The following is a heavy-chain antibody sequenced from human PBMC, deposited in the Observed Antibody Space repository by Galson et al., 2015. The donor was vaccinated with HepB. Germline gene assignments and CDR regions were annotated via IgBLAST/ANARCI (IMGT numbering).Heavy chain of an antibody. CDR3: ARTRIAVAAGLAFQH. D-gene: IGHD6-19*01. J-gene: IGHJ1*01. Sequence: QSGAEVKKPGESLKISCKGSGYSFTSYWIGWVRQMPGKGLEWMGIIYPGDSDTRYSPSFQGQVTISADKSISTAYLQWSSLKASDTAMYYCARTRIAVAAGLAFQHWGQGTLVTVSS. CDR2: IYPGDSDT. CDR1: GYSFTSYW. V-gene: IGHV5-51*01.